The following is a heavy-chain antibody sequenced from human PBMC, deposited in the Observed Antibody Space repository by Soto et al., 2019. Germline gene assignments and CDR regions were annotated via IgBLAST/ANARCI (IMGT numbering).Heavy chain of an antibody. CDR3: ARGGGDSSGYQDFDY. CDR1: GFTFSSYA. D-gene: IGHD3-22*01. V-gene: IGHV3-30-3*01. Sequence: QVQLVESGGGVVQPGRSLRLSCAASGFTFSSYAMHWVRQAPGKGLEWVAVISYDGSNKYYADSVKGRFTISRDNSKNTLYLQMHSLRAEDTAVYYCARGGGDSSGYQDFDYWGQGTLVTVSS. J-gene: IGHJ4*02. CDR2: ISYDGSNK.